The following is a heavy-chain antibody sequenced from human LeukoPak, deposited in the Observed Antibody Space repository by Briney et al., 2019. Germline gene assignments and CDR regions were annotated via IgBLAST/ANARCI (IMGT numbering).Heavy chain of an antibody. D-gene: IGHD2-2*01. CDR1: GFSFSNFD. Sequence: GGSLRLSCAASGFSFSNFDFHWVRQAPGKGLEWVAFISSDGRKTDYADSVKGRFTISRDNSKNTLYLQMNSLRPEDTAVYYCAKVGGYQLLSNWFDPWGQGTLVTVSS. CDR2: ISSDGRKT. J-gene: IGHJ5*02. V-gene: IGHV3-30*02. CDR3: AKVGGYQLLSNWFDP.